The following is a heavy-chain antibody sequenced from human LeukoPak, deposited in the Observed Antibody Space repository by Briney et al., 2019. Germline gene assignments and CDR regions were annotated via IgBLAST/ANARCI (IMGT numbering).Heavy chain of an antibody. CDR1: GYTFTGYY. V-gene: IGHV1-2*02. D-gene: IGHD4/OR15-4a*01. J-gene: IGHJ3*02. CDR2: INPNSGGT. CDR3: AREAHGANDDAFDI. Sequence: EASVKVSCKASGYTFTGYYMHWVRQAPGQGLEWMGWINPNSGGTNYAQKFQGRVTMTRDTSISTAYMELSRLRSDDTAVYYCAREAHGANDDAFDIWGQGTMVTVSS.